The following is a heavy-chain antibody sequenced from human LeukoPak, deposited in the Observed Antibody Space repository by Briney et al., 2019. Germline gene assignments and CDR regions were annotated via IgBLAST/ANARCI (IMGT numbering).Heavy chain of an antibody. D-gene: IGHD3-9*01. CDR3: GRARLYYDILTGYDY. J-gene: IGHJ4*02. CDR2: INSDGSST. Sequence: GGSLGLSCAASGFTFSNYWMHWVRQAPGKGLVWVSRINSDGSSTGYADSVKGRFTISRDNAKNTVYLQMNSLRAEDTAVYYCGRARLYYDILTGYDYWGQGTLVTVSS. CDR1: GFTFSNYW. V-gene: IGHV3-74*01.